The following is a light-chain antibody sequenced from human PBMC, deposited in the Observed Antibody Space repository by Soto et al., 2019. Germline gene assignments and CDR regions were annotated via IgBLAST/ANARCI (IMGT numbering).Light chain of an antibody. Sequence: QSVLTQPPSVSGAPGQRVTISCTGSSSNIGAGYDVHWYQQLPGTAPKLFIYDNSNRPSGVPDRFSGSRSGTSASLAITGLQAEDEADYYCQSYDSSLSVVFGRGTKLTVL. V-gene: IGLV1-40*01. CDR1: SSNIGAGYD. CDR3: QSYDSSLSVV. CDR2: DNS. J-gene: IGLJ3*02.